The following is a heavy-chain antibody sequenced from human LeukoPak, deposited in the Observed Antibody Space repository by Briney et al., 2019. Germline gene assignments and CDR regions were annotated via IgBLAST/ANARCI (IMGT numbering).Heavy chain of an antibody. Sequence: PSETLSLTCTVSGGSISSYYWSWIRQPAGKGLEGIGRIYTSGSTNYNPSLKSRVTMSVDTSKNQFSLKLSSVTAADTAVYYCARIHSSGWSLYYFDYWGQGTLVTVSS. CDR3: ARIHSSGWSLYYFDY. V-gene: IGHV4-4*07. D-gene: IGHD6-19*01. CDR1: GGSISSYY. CDR2: IYTSGST. J-gene: IGHJ4*02.